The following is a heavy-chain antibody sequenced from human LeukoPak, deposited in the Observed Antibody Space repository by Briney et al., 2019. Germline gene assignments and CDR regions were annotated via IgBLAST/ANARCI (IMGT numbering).Heavy chain of an antibody. CDR3: ARDGYSGSYYRLYYFFMDV. CDR1: GFTFSSYW. V-gene: IGHV3-23*01. D-gene: IGHD1-26*01. J-gene: IGHJ6*03. Sequence: GGSLRLSCAASGFTFSSYWMSWVRQAPGKGLEWVSSISGSGDNMDYADSVKGRFTISRDNSENTLYLQMNSLRGEDTAVYYCARDGYSGSYYRLYYFFMDVWGKGTTVTVSS. CDR2: ISGSGDNM.